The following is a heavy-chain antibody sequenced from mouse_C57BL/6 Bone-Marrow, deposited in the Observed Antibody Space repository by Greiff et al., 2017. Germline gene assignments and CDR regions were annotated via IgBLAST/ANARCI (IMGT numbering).Heavy chain of an antibody. J-gene: IGHJ2*01. CDR3: ARGNIVRSFDY. CDR2: ISDGGSYT. V-gene: IGHV5-4*03. CDR1: GFTFSSYA. D-gene: IGHD2-1*01. Sequence: EVKLVESGGGLVKPGGSLKLSCAASGFTFSSYAMSWVRQTPEKRLEWVATISDGGSYTDYPDNVKGRITISRDNAKNNLYLQMSHLKSEDTAMYDCARGNIVRSFDYWGQGTTLTVSS.